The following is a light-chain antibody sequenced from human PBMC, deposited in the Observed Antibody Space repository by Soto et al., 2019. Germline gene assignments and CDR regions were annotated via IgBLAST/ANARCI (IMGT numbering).Light chain of an antibody. V-gene: IGKV3-20*01. Sequence: ESVLTQSPGTLSLSPGDRATLSCRASQSVRSGHLAWYQQKPGQAPRLVIYDASTRATGIPDRFSGGGSGTDFTLTISRVEPEDFAVYYCHQYGRSASSITFGPGTIVEIK. CDR3: HQYGRSASSIT. J-gene: IGKJ3*01. CDR1: QSVRSGH. CDR2: DAS.